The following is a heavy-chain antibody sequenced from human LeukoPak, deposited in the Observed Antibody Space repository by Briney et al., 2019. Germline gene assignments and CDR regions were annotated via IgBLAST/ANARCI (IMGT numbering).Heavy chain of an antibody. D-gene: IGHD1-14*01. CDR3: ARGGNLEN. Sequence: GGSLRLSCAASGFTLNRYWMSWVRQAPGKGLEWVANITEDGGERHYVDSVKGRFTISRDNAKNSLYLQMNSLRAEDTAVYYCARGGNLENWGGGTLVTVSS. V-gene: IGHV3-7*01. CDR1: GFTLNRYW. CDR2: ITEDGGER. J-gene: IGHJ4*02.